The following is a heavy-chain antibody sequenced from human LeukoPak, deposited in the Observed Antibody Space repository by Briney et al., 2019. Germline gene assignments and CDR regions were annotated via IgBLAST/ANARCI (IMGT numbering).Heavy chain of an antibody. J-gene: IGHJ4*02. CDR2: VTVSGYST. V-gene: IGHV3-23*01. CDR3: ARTDYFFDF. CDR1: GLTFSSYA. D-gene: IGHD1-14*01. Sequence: PGGSLRLSCAASGLTFSSYAMSWVRQAPGKGLEWVSAVTVSGYSTYYADSVKGRFIISRDNSKNTLYLQMNSLRAEDTAVYYCARTDYFFDFWGQGTLVTVPS.